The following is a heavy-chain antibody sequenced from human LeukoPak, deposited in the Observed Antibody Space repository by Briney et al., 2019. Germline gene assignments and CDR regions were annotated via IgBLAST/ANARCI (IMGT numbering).Heavy chain of an antibody. D-gene: IGHD3-3*01. CDR2: MNPNSGNT. J-gene: IGHJ4*02. V-gene: IGHV1-8*03. Sequence: ASVKVSCESSGYTFTSYDINWVRQATGQGLEWMGWMNPNSGNTGYAQKFQGRVTITRNTSISTAYMELSSLRSEDTAVYYCARGRSRITIFGVVTYYFDYWGQGTLVTVSS. CDR1: GYTFTSYD. CDR3: ARGRSRITIFGVVTYYFDY.